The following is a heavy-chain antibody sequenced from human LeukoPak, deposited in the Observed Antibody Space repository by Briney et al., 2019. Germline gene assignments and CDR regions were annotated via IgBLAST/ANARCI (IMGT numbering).Heavy chain of an antibody. V-gene: IGHV1-69*13. D-gene: IGHD6-19*01. CDR2: IIPIFGTA. CDR3: ARPSSTIQEEVAGFDY. J-gene: IGHJ4*02. CDR1: GGTFRSYA. Sequence: ASVKVSCKASGGTFRSYAISWVRQAPGQGLEWVGGIIPIFGTANYAQKFQGRVTITADESTSTAYMELSSLRSEDTAVYYCARPSSTIQEEVAGFDYWGQGTLVTVSS.